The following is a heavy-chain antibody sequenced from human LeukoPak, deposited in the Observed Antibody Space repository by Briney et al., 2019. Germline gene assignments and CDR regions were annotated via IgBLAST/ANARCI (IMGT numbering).Heavy chain of an antibody. CDR2: INPSGGST. D-gene: IGHD3-22*01. CDR3: ARYSYPTRGIVVVPALDY. J-gene: IGHJ4*02. CDR1: GFTFTSSA. Sequence: ASVKVSXKASGFTFTSSAMQWVRQAPGQGLEWMGIINPSGGSTSYAQKFQGRVTMTRDTSTSTVYMELSSLRSEDTAVYYCARYSYPTRGIVVVPALDYWGQGTLVTVSS. V-gene: IGHV1-46*01.